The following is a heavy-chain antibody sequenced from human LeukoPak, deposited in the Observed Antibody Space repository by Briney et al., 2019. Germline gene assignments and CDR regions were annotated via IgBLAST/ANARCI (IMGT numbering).Heavy chain of an antibody. V-gene: IGHV4-59*08. J-gene: IGHJ5*02. Sequence: PSETLSLTCTVSGGSISSNYWGWLRQPPGKGLEWLGYIYSSGSTNYNPSLKSRLTISVDTSKNQFSLKLSSVTAADTAVYYCAKRAVTTAAYLWFDPWGQGTLVTVSS. CDR3: AKRAVTTAAYLWFDP. D-gene: IGHD2-2*01. CDR2: IYSSGST. CDR1: GGSISSNY.